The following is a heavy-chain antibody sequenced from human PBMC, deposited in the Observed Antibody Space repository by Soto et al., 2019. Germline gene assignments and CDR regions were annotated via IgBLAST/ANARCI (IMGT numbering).Heavy chain of an antibody. Sequence: QVQLQQWGAGLLKPSETLSLTCAVYGGSFSGYYLSWVRQPPGKGLESIGEITPGGRTNYNPSLKSRVTISVDTSKELLSLTLTSVTAADTAVYFCVRAFAAVQDWGQGTLVTVSS. J-gene: IGHJ4*02. D-gene: IGHD6-25*01. CDR1: GGSFSGYY. CDR2: ITPGGRT. CDR3: VRAFAAVQD. V-gene: IGHV4-34*01.